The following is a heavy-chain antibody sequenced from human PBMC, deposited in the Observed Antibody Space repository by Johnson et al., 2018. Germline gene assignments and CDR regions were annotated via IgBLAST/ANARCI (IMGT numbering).Heavy chain of an antibody. CDR1: GFMFSSYS. J-gene: IGHJ3*02. D-gene: IGHD5-24*01. Sequence: EVQLVESGGGLAKPGESLRLSCAASGFMFSSYSMTWVRQTPGKGLEWVYCISITSSYVYYAASVKGRFTIPRDNAKNSLFLQLSSLRADDTAFYYCARGPAGRDGYNWDAFDIWGQGTMVTVSS. CDR2: ISITSSYV. V-gene: IGHV3-21*01. CDR3: ARGPAGRDGYNWDAFDI.